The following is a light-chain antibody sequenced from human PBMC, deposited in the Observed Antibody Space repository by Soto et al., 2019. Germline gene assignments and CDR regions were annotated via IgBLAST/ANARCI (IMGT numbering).Light chain of an antibody. CDR2: DAS. J-gene: IGKJ1*01. Sequence: DIQITQSPSSRSGSVGDRGTVTFRASQTISSWLAWYQQKPGKAPKLLIYDASSLESGVPSRFSGSGSGTEFTLTISSLQPDDFATYYCQQYYSYWTCGQGTKVDIK. CDR1: QTISSW. V-gene: IGKV1-5*01. CDR3: QQYYSYWT.